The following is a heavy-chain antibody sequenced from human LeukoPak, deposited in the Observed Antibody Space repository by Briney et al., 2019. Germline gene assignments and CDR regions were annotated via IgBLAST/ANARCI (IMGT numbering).Heavy chain of an antibody. Sequence: SETLSLTCTVSGGSISSSSYYWGWIRQPPGKGLEWIGSIYYSGSTYYNPSLKSRVTISVDTSKNQFSPKLSSVTAADTAVYYCARTWGGYNYFDYWGQGTLVTVSS. J-gene: IGHJ4*02. D-gene: IGHD5-24*01. V-gene: IGHV4-39*07. CDR2: IYYSGST. CDR1: GGSISSSSYY. CDR3: ARTWGGYNYFDY.